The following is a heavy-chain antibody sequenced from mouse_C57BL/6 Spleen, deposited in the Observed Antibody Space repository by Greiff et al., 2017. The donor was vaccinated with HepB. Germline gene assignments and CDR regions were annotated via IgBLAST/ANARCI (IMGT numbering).Heavy chain of an antibody. J-gene: IGHJ3*01. D-gene: IGHD2-4*01. CDR1: GYSFTSGYY. CDR3: ARGGGLRPFAY. V-gene: IGHV3-6*01. Sequence: EVQLQEPGPGLVKPSQSLSLTCSVTGYSFTSGYYWNWIRQLPGNKLECMGYISYDGSNNYNPSFKNRIAITRDTSKNQFFMKLNSVTTEDTATYYCARGGGLRPFAYWGQGTLVTVSA. CDR2: ISYDGSN.